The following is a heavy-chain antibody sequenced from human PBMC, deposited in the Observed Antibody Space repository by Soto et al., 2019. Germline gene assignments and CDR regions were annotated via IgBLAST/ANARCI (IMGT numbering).Heavy chain of an antibody. CDR3: ARDLYSGRYYGIDY. V-gene: IGHV3-21*01. CDR1: GFTFSSYS. J-gene: IGHJ4*02. Sequence: EVQLVESGGGLVKPGGSLRLSCAASGFTFSSYSMNWVRQAPGKGLEWVSSISSSSYIYYADSVKGRFTISGDNAKNSLYLQMNILSAEDTAVYYCARDLYSGRYYGIDYWGQGTLVTVSS. D-gene: IGHD1-26*01. CDR2: ISSSSYI.